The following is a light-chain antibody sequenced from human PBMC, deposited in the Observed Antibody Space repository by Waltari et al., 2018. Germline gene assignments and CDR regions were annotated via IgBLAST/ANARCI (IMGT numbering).Light chain of an antibody. J-gene: IGKJ1*01. CDR3: QQYNRWPRT. Sequence: EIVMTQSPGTLSVSPGERVTLSCRASQSLSSDLAWYQQKAGQAPRLLIYGASARASGIPARFSGGGSGTDFTLTISNMHSEDVAVYYCQQYNRWPRTFGQGAKVEIK. V-gene: IGKV3-15*01. CDR1: QSLSSD. CDR2: GAS.